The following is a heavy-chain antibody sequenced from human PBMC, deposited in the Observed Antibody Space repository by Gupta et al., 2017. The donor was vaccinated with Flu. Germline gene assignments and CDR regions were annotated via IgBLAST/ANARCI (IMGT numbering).Heavy chain of an antibody. V-gene: IGHV1-69*06. CDR2: IIPKFDTP. Sequence: QVQLVQSGAEVKKPGTSGKISCKASGGTFSSNAIRLVRPAPGQGLEWMGGIIPKFDTPNYAQKFQGRVTITADKSTSTVYMEVSSLRSEDTAVYYCARDYDGTGTYYYYYFGMDVWGQGTTVTVSS. CDR1: GGTFSSNA. J-gene: IGHJ6*02. CDR3: ARDYDGTGTYYYYYFGMDV. D-gene: IGHD3-22*01.